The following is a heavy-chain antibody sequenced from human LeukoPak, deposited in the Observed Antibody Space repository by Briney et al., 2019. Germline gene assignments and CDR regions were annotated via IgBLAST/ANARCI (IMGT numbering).Heavy chain of an antibody. CDR1: RFPPRKYA. Sequence: PGGSLRLSCVGSRFPPRKYAMSWVRQAPGKGLEWVLGISGSGGSKYYADSVRGRFTISRDNSKDTLFLQMSSLRAEDTAVYYCAKDPYGTRYFDYWGQGTLVTVSS. V-gene: IGHV3-23*01. CDR3: AKDPYGTRYFDY. D-gene: IGHD2-2*01. CDR2: ISGSGGSK. J-gene: IGHJ4*02.